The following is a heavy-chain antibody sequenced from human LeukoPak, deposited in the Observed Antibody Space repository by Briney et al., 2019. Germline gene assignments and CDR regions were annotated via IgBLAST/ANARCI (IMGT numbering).Heavy chain of an antibody. Sequence: GESLKISCKGSGYTFTSYWIGWVRQMPGKGLEWVAIIYPGDSDIRYSPSFQGQVTVSADKSISTAYLQWSGPKASDSAMYYCARPVIAVGIDYWGQGTLVTVSS. J-gene: IGHJ4*02. V-gene: IGHV5-51*01. D-gene: IGHD2-21*01. CDR2: IYPGDSDI. CDR3: ARPVIAVGIDY. CDR1: GYTFTSYW.